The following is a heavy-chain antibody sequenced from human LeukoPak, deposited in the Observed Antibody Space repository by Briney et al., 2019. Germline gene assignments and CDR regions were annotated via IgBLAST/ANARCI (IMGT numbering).Heavy chain of an antibody. V-gene: IGHV3-30*02. J-gene: IGHJ4*02. CDR3: AKDHVQLWLLDY. D-gene: IGHD5-18*01. Sequence: GGSLRLSCAASGFTFSSYGMHWVRQAPGKGLEWVAFIRYDGSNKYYADSVKGRFTISRDNSKNTLYPQMNSLRAEDTAVYYCAKDHVQLWLLDYWGQGTLVTVSS. CDR2: IRYDGSNK. CDR1: GFTFSSYG.